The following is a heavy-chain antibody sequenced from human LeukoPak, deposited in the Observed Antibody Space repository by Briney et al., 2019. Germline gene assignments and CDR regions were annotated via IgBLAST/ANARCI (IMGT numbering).Heavy chain of an antibody. Sequence: LSLTCTVSGGSISSGDYYWSWVRQAPGKGLEWVSAISGSGGSTYYADSVKGRFTISRDNSKNTLYLQMNSLRAEDTAVYYCAKDLYYYDSSGYFNYWGQGTLVTVSS. CDR1: GGSISSGDYY. V-gene: IGHV3-23*01. CDR2: ISGSGGST. D-gene: IGHD3-22*01. J-gene: IGHJ4*02. CDR3: AKDLYYYDSSGYFNY.